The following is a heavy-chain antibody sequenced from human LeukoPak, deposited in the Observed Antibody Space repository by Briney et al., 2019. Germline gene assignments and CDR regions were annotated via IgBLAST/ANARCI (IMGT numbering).Heavy chain of an antibody. Sequence: SETLSLTCIVSGGSISNYYWSWIRQPAGKGLEWIGEINHSGSTNYNPSLKSRVTISVDTSKNQFSLKLSSVTAADTAVYYCARRITMVRGVINPETYYGMDVWGQGTTVTVSS. D-gene: IGHD3-10*01. CDR2: INHSGST. J-gene: IGHJ6*02. CDR3: ARRITMVRGVINPETYYGMDV. CDR1: GGSISNYY. V-gene: IGHV4-34*01.